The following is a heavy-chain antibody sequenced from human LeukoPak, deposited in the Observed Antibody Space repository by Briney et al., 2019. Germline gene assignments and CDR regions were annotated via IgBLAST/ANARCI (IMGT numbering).Heavy chain of an antibody. J-gene: IGHJ6*02. D-gene: IGHD3-3*01. Sequence: ASVKVSCKASGYTFTDYYIHWVRQAPGQGPEWMGWMKATSGDTNYAQKFQGRVTLTRDTSINTAYMEVNRLRSDDTAVYCCGRVTIFSPSHYYGTDVWGPGTAVTVSS. CDR3: GRVTIFSPSHYYGTDV. CDR2: MKATSGDT. V-gene: IGHV1-2*02. CDR1: GYTFTDYY.